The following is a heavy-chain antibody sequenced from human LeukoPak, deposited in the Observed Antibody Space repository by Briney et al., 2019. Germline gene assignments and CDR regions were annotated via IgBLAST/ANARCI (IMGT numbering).Heavy chain of an antibody. Sequence: ASVKVSCKASGYTFTSYYMHWVRQAPGLGLEWMGIINPSGGSTSYAQKFQGRVTMTRDTSTSTVYMELSSLRSEDTAVYYCARVVTHDAFDIWGQGTMVTVSS. CDR1: GYTFTSYY. CDR2: INPSGGST. J-gene: IGHJ3*02. D-gene: IGHD2-21*02. V-gene: IGHV1-46*01. CDR3: ARVVTHDAFDI.